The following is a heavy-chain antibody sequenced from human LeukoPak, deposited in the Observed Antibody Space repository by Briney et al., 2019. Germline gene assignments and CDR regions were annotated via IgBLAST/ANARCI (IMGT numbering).Heavy chain of an antibody. V-gene: IGHV1-18*01. D-gene: IGHD6-13*01. CDR1: GYTFTSYG. Sequence: ASVKVSCKASGYTFTSYGISWVRQAPGQGLEWMGWISAYNGNTNYAQKLQGRVTMTTDTSTSTAYMELRSLRPDDTAVYYCARDYMYSSSWYPIDYWGQGTLVTVSS. CDR2: ISAYNGNT. J-gene: IGHJ4*02. CDR3: ARDYMYSSSWYPIDY.